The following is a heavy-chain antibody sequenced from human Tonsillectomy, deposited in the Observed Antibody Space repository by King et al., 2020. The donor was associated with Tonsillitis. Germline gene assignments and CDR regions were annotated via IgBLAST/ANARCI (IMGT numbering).Heavy chain of an antibody. D-gene: IGHD1-26*01. CDR2: TKEDGSEK. Sequence: QLVQSGGGLVQPGGSLRLSCVASGFTFSTYWMSWVRQAPGKGLEWVANTKEDGSEKYYADSVKGRFTIPRDNAKNSLYLQMNSLRAEDTALYYCVREIEQGGGYYAFDIWGQGTMVTVSS. V-gene: IGHV3-7*01. CDR1: GFTFSTYW. CDR3: VREIEQGGGYYAFDI. J-gene: IGHJ3*02.